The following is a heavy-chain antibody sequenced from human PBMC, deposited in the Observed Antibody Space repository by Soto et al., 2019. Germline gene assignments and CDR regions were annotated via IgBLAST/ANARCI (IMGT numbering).Heavy chain of an antibody. CDR3: ARASVVVVDGFDY. J-gene: IGHJ4*02. CDR1: GFTFSSYE. V-gene: IGHV3-48*03. Sequence: VQLVESGGGLVQPGGSLRLSCAASGFTFSSYEMNWVRQAPGKGLEWVSYISTSGSTIYYADSVKGRFTTSRDNAKNSLYLQMNSLRAEDTAVYYCARASVVVVDGFDYWGQGTLVTVSS. CDR2: ISTSGSTI. D-gene: IGHD2-15*01.